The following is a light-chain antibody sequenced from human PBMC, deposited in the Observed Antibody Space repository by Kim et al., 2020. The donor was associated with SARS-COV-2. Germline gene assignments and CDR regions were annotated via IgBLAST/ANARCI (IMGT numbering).Light chain of an antibody. CDR1: SSDVGGYIH. CDR2: DVN. J-gene: IGLJ3*02. Sequence: QSSTTSCTGTSSDVGGYIHVSWYQQPPGKAPKLIIYDVNKRPSGASDRFSGSKSANTASLTISGLQAEDEAEYYCASFTSSTTWVFGGGTKLTVL. V-gene: IGLV2-14*04. CDR3: ASFTSSTTWV.